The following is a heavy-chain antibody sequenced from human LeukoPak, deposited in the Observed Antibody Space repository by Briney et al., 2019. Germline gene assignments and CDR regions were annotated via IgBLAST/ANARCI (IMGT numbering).Heavy chain of an antibody. V-gene: IGHV4-59*01. J-gene: IGHJ3*02. Sequence: PSETLSLTCTVSGGSISSYYWSWIRQPPGKGLEWIGYIYYSGSTNYNPSLKSRVTISVDTSKNQFSLKLISVTAADTAVYYCARGDSLLRFLEWLDAFDIWGQGTMVTVSS. CDR1: GGSISSYY. D-gene: IGHD3-3*01. CDR3: ARGDSLLRFLEWLDAFDI. CDR2: IYYSGST.